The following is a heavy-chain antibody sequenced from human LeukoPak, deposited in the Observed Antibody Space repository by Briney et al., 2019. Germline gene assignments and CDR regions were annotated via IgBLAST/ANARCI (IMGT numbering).Heavy chain of an antibody. J-gene: IGHJ5*02. CDR2: ISYDGSNK. Sequence: TGRSLRLSCAASGFTFSSYGMHWVRQAPGKGLEWVAVISYDGSNKYYADSVKGRFTISRDNSKNTLYLQMNSLRAEDTAVYYCARGHDFWSAKGNWFDPWGQGTLVTVSS. CDR3: ARGHDFWSAKGNWFDP. CDR1: GFTFSSYG. D-gene: IGHD3-3*01. V-gene: IGHV3-30*03.